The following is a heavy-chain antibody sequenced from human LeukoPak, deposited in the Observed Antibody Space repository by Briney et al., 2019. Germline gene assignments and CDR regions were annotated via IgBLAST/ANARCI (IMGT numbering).Heavy chain of an antibody. V-gene: IGHV4-4*07. CDR3: ARGDTVTGTFDY. CDR1: GGSISSYY. J-gene: IGHJ4*02. D-gene: IGHD6-19*01. Sequence: PSETLSLTCTVSGGSISSYYWSWVRQPAGKALEWIGRIYTSGTTSYNPSLKSRVTISVDTSKNHFSLKLTPVTAADTAVYYCARGDTVTGTFDYWGQGALVTVSS. CDR2: IYTSGTT.